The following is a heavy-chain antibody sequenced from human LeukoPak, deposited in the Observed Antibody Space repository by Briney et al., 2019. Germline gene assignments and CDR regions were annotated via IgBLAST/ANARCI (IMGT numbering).Heavy chain of an antibody. CDR1: GFTFSSYS. CDR2: ISSSSSYI. V-gene: IGHV3-21*04. CDR3: ARDSAEYTYYYDSSGQGFDY. D-gene: IGHD3-22*01. Sequence: GGSLRLSCAASGFTFSSYSMNWVRQAPGKGLEWVSSISSSSSYIYYADSVKGRFAISRDNAKNSLYLQMNSLRAEDTAVYYCARDSAEYTYYYDSSGQGFDYWGQGTLVTVSS. J-gene: IGHJ4*02.